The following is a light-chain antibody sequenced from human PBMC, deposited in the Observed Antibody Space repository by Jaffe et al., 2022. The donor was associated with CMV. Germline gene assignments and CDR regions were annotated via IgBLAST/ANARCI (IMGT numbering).Light chain of an antibody. J-gene: IGKJ3*01. CDR2: GAS. V-gene: IGKV3-20*01. Sequence: EIVLTQSPGTLSLSPGERATLSCRASQSIRNNYLAWYQQKPGQAPRLLIYGASSRTTGIPDRFSGSGSGTDFTLTINRLEPEDFAVYYCQHYGSSPLTFGPGTKVDIK. CDR3: QHYGSSPLT. CDR1: QSIRNNY.